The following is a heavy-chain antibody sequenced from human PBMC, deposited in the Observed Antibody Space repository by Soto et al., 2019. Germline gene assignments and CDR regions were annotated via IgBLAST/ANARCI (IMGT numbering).Heavy chain of an antibody. D-gene: IGHD2-2*01. V-gene: IGHV1-8*01. CDR3: ARAPIAVLPAADWYFDL. J-gene: IGHJ2*01. Sequence: QVQLVQSGAEVKKPGASVKVSCKASGYTFTSYDINWVRQATGQGLEWMGWMNPNSGNTGYAQKFQGRVTMTRNTSISTAYMELSSLRSEDTAVYYCARAPIAVLPAADWYFDLWGRGTLVTVSS. CDR1: GYTFTSYD. CDR2: MNPNSGNT.